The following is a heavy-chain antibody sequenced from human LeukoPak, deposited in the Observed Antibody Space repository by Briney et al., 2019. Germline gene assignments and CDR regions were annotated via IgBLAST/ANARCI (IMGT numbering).Heavy chain of an antibody. D-gene: IGHD3-10*01. CDR1: GFTFSSYA. CDR2: ISYDGSNK. V-gene: IGHV3-30-3*01. CDR3: ARDPPSMVRGVIGYFDY. Sequence: GGSLRLSCAASGFTFSSYAMHWVRQAPGKGLEWVAVISYDGSNKYYADSVKGRFTISRDNSKNTLYLQMNSLRAEDTAVYYCARDPPSMVRGVIGYFDYWGQGTLVTVSS. J-gene: IGHJ4*02.